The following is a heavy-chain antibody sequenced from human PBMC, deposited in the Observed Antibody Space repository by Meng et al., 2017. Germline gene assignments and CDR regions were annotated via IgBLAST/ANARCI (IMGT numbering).Heavy chain of an antibody. CDR2: ISSSGSTI. Sequence: GESLKISCAASGFTFSSYWMSWVRQAPGKGLEWVSYISSSGSTIYYADSVKGRFTISRDNAKNSLYLQMNSLRAEDTAVYYCARVSSSWRDPTDYWGQGTLVTVSS. D-gene: IGHD6-13*01. CDR1: GFTFSSYW. J-gene: IGHJ4*02. CDR3: ARVSSSWRDPTDY. V-gene: IGHV3-48*04.